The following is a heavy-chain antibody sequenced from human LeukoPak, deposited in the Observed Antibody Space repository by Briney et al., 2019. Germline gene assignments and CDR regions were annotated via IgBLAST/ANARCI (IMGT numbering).Heavy chain of an antibody. CDR2: IAHDGTT. D-gene: IGHD1-26*01. Sequence: SETLSLTSGVSGGSIDITNYWSWVRQAPGKGLEWIGEIAHDGTTNYNPSLRSRVAMSFDRANNHFSLSLTSVTAADTAVYYCTREDRPYCPFAYWGQGVLVTVSS. CDR1: GGSIDITNY. J-gene: IGHJ4*02. CDR3: TREDRPYCPFAY. V-gene: IGHV4-4*02.